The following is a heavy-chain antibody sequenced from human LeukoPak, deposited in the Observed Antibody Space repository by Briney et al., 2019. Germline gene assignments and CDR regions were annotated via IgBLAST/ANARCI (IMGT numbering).Heavy chain of an antibody. Sequence: PGGSLRLSCAGSGFTFSSYAMSWVRQAPGKGLEWVGFIRSKAYGGTTEYAASVKGRFTISRDDSKSIAYLQMNSLKTEDTAVYYCTRDWYSRAIFGVVIRDSSDYWGQGTLVTVSS. CDR1: GFTFSSYA. CDR3: TRDWYSRAIFGVVIRDSSDY. V-gene: IGHV3-49*04. J-gene: IGHJ4*02. CDR2: IRSKAYGGTT. D-gene: IGHD3-3*01.